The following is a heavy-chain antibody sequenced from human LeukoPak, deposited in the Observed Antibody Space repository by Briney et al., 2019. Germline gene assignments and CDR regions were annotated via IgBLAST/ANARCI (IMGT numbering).Heavy chain of an antibody. CDR2: IYYSGST. Sequence: SETLSLTCTVSGGSISSSSYYWGWIRQSPGKGLEWIGSIYYSGSTYYNPPLKSRVTISVDTSKNQFSLKLSSVTAADTAVYYCARDMDLGYDYWGQGTLVTVSS. CDR3: ARDMDLGYDY. CDR1: GGSISSSSYY. J-gene: IGHJ4*02. V-gene: IGHV4-39*07. D-gene: IGHD2-2*03.